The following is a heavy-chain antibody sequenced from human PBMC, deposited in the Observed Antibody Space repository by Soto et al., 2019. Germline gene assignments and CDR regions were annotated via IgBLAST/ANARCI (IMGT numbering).Heavy chain of an antibody. CDR3: ASTIVVVPAAMGDAFDI. CDR1: GGTFSSYT. J-gene: IGHJ3*02. Sequence: SVKVSCKASGGTFSSYTISWVRQAPGQGLEWMGRIIPILGIANYAQKFQGRVTITADKSTSTAYMELSSLRSEDTAVYYCASTIVVVPAAMGDAFDIWGQGTMVTVSS. CDR2: IIPILGIA. V-gene: IGHV1-69*02. D-gene: IGHD2-2*01.